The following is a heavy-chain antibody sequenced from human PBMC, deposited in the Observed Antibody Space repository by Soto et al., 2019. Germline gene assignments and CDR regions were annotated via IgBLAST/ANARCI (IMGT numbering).Heavy chain of an antibody. CDR1: GGCISSGGYY. Sequence: PSETLSLTCTVSGGCISSGGYYWSWIRQHPGKGLEWIGCIYYSGSTYYNPSLKSRVTISVDTSKNQFSLKLSSVTAADTAVYYCARGSDDILTGYYYFDYWGQGTLVTVSS. CDR3: ARGSDDILTGYYYFDY. V-gene: IGHV4-31*03. J-gene: IGHJ4*02. D-gene: IGHD3-9*01. CDR2: IYYSGST.